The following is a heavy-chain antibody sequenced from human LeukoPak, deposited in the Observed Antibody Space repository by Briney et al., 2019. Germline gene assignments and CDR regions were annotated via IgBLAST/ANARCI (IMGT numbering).Heavy chain of an antibody. CDR2: TYYRSKWYN. V-gene: IGHV6-1*01. J-gene: IGHJ4*02. D-gene: IGHD1-14*01. CDR3: ARGQSGTTVSLFEY. CDR1: GDSVSNNNAA. Sequence: SQTLSLTCAFSGDSVSNNNAAWNWIRQSPSRGLEWLGRTYYRSKWYNDYAVSVKSRITIDPDTSKNQFSPQLSSVTPEDTAVYYCARGQSGTTVSLFEYWGQGTLVTVSS.